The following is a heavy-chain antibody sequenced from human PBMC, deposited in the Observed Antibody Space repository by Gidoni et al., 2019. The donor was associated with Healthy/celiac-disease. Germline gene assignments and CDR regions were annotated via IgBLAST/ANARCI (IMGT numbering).Heavy chain of an antibody. J-gene: IGHJ3*02. D-gene: IGHD1-26*01. CDR3: ARDPAWGATDI. CDR2: TNQDGNGK. V-gene: IGHV3-7*01. Sequence: EVQLVESGGGLVQPGGSLRLSCAATGFSFSSCWMTWVRQAPGKGLEWVAKTNQDGNGKYYVDSVKGRFTVSRDNAKNALYLQMNSLTIEDTAVYYCARDPAWGATDIWGQGTLVTVSS. CDR1: GFSFSSCW.